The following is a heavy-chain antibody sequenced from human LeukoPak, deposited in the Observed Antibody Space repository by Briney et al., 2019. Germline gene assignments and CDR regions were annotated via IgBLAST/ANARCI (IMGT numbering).Heavy chain of an antibody. Sequence: SETLSLTCAVYGGPFSAYYWTWIRQPPGKGLKRIGEIKQSENTNYNPSLKSRVTISIDPSKNQVSLKLSSVTAADTAVYFCAREGLRNAYNPLGYWGQGTLVTVSS. J-gene: IGHJ4*02. D-gene: IGHD5-24*01. V-gene: IGHV4-34*01. CDR2: IKQSENT. CDR3: AREGLRNAYNPLGY. CDR1: GGPFSAYY.